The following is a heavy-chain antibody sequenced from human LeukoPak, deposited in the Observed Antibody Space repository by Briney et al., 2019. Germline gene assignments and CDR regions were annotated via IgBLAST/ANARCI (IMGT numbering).Heavy chain of an antibody. CDR1: VGSFSGYY. V-gene: IGHV4-34*01. CDR2: INHSGST. CDR3: ARADRRYCSDGSCPLDC. J-gene: IGHJ4*02. Sequence: SETLSLTCAVYVGSFSGYYWIWLRQPPGKGLEWMGEINHSGSTNYNPPLNSRVTISVDTSKNQFSLKLSSVTAADTAVYYCARADRRYCSDGSCPLDCWGQGTLVTVSS. D-gene: IGHD2-15*01.